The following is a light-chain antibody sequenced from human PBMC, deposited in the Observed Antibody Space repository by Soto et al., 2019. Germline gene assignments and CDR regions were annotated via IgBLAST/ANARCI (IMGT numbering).Light chain of an antibody. CDR3: QQYNAYPWT. V-gene: IGKV1-5*01. CDR1: QSVSST. Sequence: MTQSPATLSVSLGEGATLSCRASQSVSSTLAWYQQKPGRAPNLLIYDASRLQSGVPSRFSGSGSGTEFTLTISGLQPDDFAAYYCQQYNAYPWTFGQGTKVDIK. CDR2: DAS. J-gene: IGKJ1*01.